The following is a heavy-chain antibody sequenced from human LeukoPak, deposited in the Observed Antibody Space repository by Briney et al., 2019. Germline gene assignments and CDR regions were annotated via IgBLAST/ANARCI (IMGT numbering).Heavy chain of an antibody. J-gene: IGHJ4*02. V-gene: IGHV3-30*02. Sequence: PGRSLRLSCAASGFTFSSYGMHWVRQAPGKGLEWVAFIRYDGSNKYYADSVKGRFTIPRDNSKNTLYLQMNSLRAEDTAVYYCAKDGAVAAHFDYWGQGTLVTVSS. CDR1: GFTFSSYG. CDR2: IRYDGSNK. D-gene: IGHD6-19*01. CDR3: AKDGAVAAHFDY.